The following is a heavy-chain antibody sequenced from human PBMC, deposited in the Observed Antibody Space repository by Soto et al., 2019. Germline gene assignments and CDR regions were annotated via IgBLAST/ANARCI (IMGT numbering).Heavy chain of an antibody. CDR3: VRTARQGAVAPHWFDR. CDR2: VYYTGSN. Sequence: SETLSLTCTVSGASIRSTDYYWSWIRQAPGKGLEWIGYVYYTGSNYYNPSLMSRLTISVDTSKNQFSLKLTSATAAETAVYYCVRTARQGAVAPHWFDRWGQGTQVTVSS. V-gene: IGHV4-30-4*01. D-gene: IGHD2-21*02. CDR1: GASIRSTDYY. J-gene: IGHJ5*02.